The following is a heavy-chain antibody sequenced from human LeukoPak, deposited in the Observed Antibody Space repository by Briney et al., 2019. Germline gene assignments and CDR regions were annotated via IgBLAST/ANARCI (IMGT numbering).Heavy chain of an antibody. CDR1: GFTFDDYA. CDR3: AKDTGGSGYDRGFDY. J-gene: IGHJ4*02. Sequence: GGSLRLSCAASGFTFDDYAMHWVRQAPGKGLEWVSGISWNSGSIGYADSVKGRFTISRDNAKNSLYLQMNSLRAEDTALYYCAKDTGGSGYDRGFDYWGQGTLVTVSS. D-gene: IGHD5-12*01. CDR2: ISWNSGSI. V-gene: IGHV3-9*01.